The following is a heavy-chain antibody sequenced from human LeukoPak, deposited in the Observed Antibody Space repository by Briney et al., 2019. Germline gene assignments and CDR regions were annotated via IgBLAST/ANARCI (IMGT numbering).Heavy chain of an antibody. CDR2: MNPNSGNT. J-gene: IGHJ4*02. Sequence: ASVKVPCKASGYTFTSYDINWVRQATGQGLEWMGWMNPNSGNTGYAQKFQGRVTMTRNTSISTAYMELSSLRSEDTAVYYCARGDSDYYYDSSGYSDYWGQGTLVTVSS. V-gene: IGHV1-8*01. CDR1: GYTFTSYD. CDR3: ARGDSDYYYDSSGYSDY. D-gene: IGHD3-22*01.